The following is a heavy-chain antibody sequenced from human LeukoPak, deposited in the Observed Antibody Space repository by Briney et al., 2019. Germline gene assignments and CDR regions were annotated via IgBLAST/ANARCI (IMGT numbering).Heavy chain of an antibody. CDR3: ARAFASRHPMWFY. Sequence: ASVKVSCKASGYTFTGYYMHWVRQAPGQGLEWMGWINPNSGGTNYAQKFQGRVTMTRDTSISTAYMELSRLRSDDTAVYYCARAFASRHPMWFYWGQGTLVTVSS. CDR2: INPNSGGT. J-gene: IGHJ4*02. CDR1: GYTFTGYY. V-gene: IGHV1-2*02. D-gene: IGHD2-21*01.